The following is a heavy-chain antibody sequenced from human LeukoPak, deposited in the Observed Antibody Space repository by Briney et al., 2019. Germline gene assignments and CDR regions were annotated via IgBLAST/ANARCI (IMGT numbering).Heavy chain of an antibody. Sequence: ASVKVSCKASGGTFSSYAISWVRQAPGHGLEWMGGIIPIFGTANYAQKFQGRVTITADKSTSTAHMEPSSLRSEDTAVYYCARAATTVIDYYLDYWGQGTLVTVSS. CDR3: ARAATTVIDYYLDY. D-gene: IGHD4-17*01. CDR1: GGTFSSYA. V-gene: IGHV1-69*06. J-gene: IGHJ4*02. CDR2: IIPIFGTA.